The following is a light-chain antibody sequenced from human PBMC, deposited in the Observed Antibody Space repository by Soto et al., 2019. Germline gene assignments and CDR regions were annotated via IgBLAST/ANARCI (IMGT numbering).Light chain of an antibody. CDR3: QQYGSSPLVT. J-gene: IGKJ1*01. CDR1: QSVSSSY. CDR2: GAS. V-gene: IGKV3-20*01. Sequence: EIVLTQSPGTLSLSPGERDTLSCRASQSVSSSYLAWYQQKPGQAPRLLIYGASSRATGIPDRFSGSGSGTDFTLTISRLEPEDFAVYYCQQYGSSPLVTFGQGTKVEIK.